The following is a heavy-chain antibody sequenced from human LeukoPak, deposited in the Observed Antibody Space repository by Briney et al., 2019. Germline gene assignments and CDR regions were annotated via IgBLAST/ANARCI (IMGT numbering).Heavy chain of an antibody. V-gene: IGHV5-51*01. CDR2: IYPIDSDT. CDR1: GYSFTSYW. Sequence: GESLKISCKASGYSFTSYWTGWVRQMPGKGLEWMGIIYPIDSDTKYSPSFQGQVTISADKSISTAYLLWSTLTASDTAMYYCAASRGLIIGDAFDIWGQGTMVTVSS. D-gene: IGHD3-10*01. CDR3: AASRGLIIGDAFDI. J-gene: IGHJ3*02.